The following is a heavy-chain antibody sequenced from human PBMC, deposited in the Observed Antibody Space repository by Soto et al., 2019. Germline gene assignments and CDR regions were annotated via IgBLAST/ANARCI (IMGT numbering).Heavy chain of an antibody. CDR1: GFPFNSYW. D-gene: IGHD7-27*01. Sequence: GGSLSLSCAASGFPFNSYWMHWVRQAPGKGLVWVSRINSDGSSTSYTDSVKGRFSISRDNAKNTMFLQMNSLTAEDTAVYYCTRGSNGNSGAIRGHDYWGQGTLVTVSS. CDR3: TRGSNGNSGAIRGHDY. CDR2: INSDGSST. J-gene: IGHJ4*02. V-gene: IGHV3-74*01.